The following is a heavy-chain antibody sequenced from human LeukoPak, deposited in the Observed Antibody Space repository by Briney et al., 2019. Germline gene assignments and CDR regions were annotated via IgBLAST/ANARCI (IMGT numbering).Heavy chain of an antibody. CDR2: IYFSGSS. CDR1: GGSINNYY. Sequence: SETLSLTCTISGGSINNYYWSWIRQSPGKGLEWIGYIYFSGSSNYNPSLKSQVTMSVDTSKNQFSLNLNSVTAADTAVYYCARHVRSGYNLLDYWGQGTLVTVSS. V-gene: IGHV4-59*08. J-gene: IGHJ4*02. D-gene: IGHD5-24*01. CDR3: ARHVRSGYNLLDY.